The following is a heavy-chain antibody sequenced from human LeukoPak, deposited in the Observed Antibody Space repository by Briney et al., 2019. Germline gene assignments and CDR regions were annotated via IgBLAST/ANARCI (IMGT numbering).Heavy chain of an antibody. V-gene: IGHV4-39*07. CDR3: ARAGGYGLIDY. Sequence: SETLSLTCNVSGASMSNYYWVWIRQPPGKGLEWIGSIYHGGTTYSGSTYYNPSLKSRVTISLDTSKNQFSLKVGSMTAADTAVYYCARAGGYGLIDYWGQGTMVTVSS. J-gene: IGHJ4*02. CDR1: GASMSNYY. CDR2: IYHGGTTYSGST. D-gene: IGHD5-18*01.